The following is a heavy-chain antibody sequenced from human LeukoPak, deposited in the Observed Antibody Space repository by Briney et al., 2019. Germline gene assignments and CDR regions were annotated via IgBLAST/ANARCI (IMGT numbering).Heavy chain of an antibody. D-gene: IGHD3-22*01. Sequence: ASVKVSCKSTSRISWVRQAPGQGLEWMGWIGTYGGDTYYAQKFQGRITVTTDTSTSTVYMELRNLRSDDTAVYYCARDLWNFYDDSGYNRDFDSWGQGTLVTVSS. CDR3: ARDLWNFYDDSGYNRDFDS. CDR1: TSR. CDR2: IGTYGGDT. V-gene: IGHV1-18*01. J-gene: IGHJ5*01.